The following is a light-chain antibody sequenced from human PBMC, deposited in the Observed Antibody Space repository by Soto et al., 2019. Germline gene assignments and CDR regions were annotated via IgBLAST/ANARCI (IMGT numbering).Light chain of an antibody. J-gene: IGKJ1*01. CDR2: AAS. V-gene: IGKV1-39*01. Sequence: DIQMTQSPSTLSASVGDRVTIPCRASQSISSWLAWYQQKPGKAPKLLIYAASSLQSGVPSRFSGSASGTDFTLTISSLQPEDFATYYCQQSYSTPPWTFGQGTKVDIK. CDR1: QSISSW. CDR3: QQSYSTPPWT.